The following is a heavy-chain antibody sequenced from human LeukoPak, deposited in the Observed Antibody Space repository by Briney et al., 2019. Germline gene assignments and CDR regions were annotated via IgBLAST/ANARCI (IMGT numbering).Heavy chain of an antibody. V-gene: IGHV4-4*02. D-gene: IGHD5-24*01. CDR1: GGSISSNNW. CDR3: ARGAATGYNYQYFFYMDV. CDR2: IYHSGNT. Sequence: SETLSLTCAVSGGSISSNNWWNWVRRSPEKGLEWIGEIYHSGNTNYNPSLKRRITISVDKSKNQFSLKVRSVTAADTAVYYCARGAATGYNYQYFFYMDVWGKGTTVSVSS. J-gene: IGHJ6*03.